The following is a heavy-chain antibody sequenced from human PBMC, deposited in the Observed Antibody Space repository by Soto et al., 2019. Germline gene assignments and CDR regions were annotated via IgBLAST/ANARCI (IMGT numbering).Heavy chain of an antibody. V-gene: IGHV4-39*01. CDR1: GGSISSSSYY. CDR2: IYYSGST. Sequence: SETLSLTCTVSGGSISSSSYYWGWIRQPPGKGLEWIGSIYYSGSTYYNPSLKSRVTISVDTSKNQFSLKLSSVTAADTAVYYCARHPSYYYDSSGYYDYWGQGTLVTVS. D-gene: IGHD3-22*01. J-gene: IGHJ4*02. CDR3: ARHPSYYYDSSGYYDY.